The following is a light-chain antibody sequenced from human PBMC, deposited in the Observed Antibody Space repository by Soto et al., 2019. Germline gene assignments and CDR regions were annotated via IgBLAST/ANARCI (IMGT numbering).Light chain of an antibody. CDR2: GAS. Sequence: EIVMTQSPATLSVSPGERATLSCRASQSVNSNLAWYQQKPGQAPRLLIYGASTRATGVPARFSGSGSGTEFTLTISSLQSEDFAVYYCQQYGISPRLTFGGGTKVEIK. CDR1: QSVNSN. V-gene: IGKV3-15*01. CDR3: QQYGISPRLT. J-gene: IGKJ4*01.